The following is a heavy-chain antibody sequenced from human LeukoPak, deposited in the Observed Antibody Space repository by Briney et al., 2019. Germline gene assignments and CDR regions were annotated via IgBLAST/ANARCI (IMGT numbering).Heavy chain of an antibody. J-gene: IGHJ4*02. V-gene: IGHV4-38-2*02. CDR1: GYSISSGYY. Sequence: PSETLSLTCTVSGYSISSGYYWGWIRQPPGKGLEWIGSIYHSGSTYYNPSLKSRVTISVDTSKNQFSLKLSSVTAADTAVYYCARDRGYSYGYWGQGTLVTVSS. D-gene: IGHD5-18*01. CDR2: IYHSGST. CDR3: ARDRGYSYGY.